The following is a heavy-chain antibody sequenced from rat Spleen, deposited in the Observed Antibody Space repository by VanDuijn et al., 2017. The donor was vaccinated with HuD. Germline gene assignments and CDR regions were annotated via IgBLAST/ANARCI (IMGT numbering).Heavy chain of an antibody. D-gene: IGHD5-1*01. CDR3: AREGKLGVRGYYFDY. J-gene: IGHJ2*01. CDR2: MWRSGST. CDR1: GFSLSSYG. Sequence: QVQLKESGPGLVQPSQTLSLTCTVSGFSLSSYGVIWVRQPPGKGLEWMGVMWRSGSTEYNSGLKSRLSISRDTSKSQVFLKMNSLQTEDTATYFCAREGKLGVRGYYFDYWGQGVMVTVSS. V-gene: IGHV2-15*01.